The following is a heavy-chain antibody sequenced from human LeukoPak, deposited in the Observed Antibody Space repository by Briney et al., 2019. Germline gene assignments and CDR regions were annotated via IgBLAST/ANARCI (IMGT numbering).Heavy chain of an antibody. J-gene: IGHJ4*02. V-gene: IGHV1-46*01. CDR1: GYTFTSYY. Sequence: GASVKVSCKASGYTFTSYYMHWVRQAPGQGLEWMGIINPSGGSTSYAQKFQGRVTMTRDMSTSTVYMELSSLRSEDTAVYYCATHASIAAAGASQLDYWGQGTLVTVSS. CDR3: ATHASIAAAGASQLDY. CDR2: INPSGGST. D-gene: IGHD6-13*01.